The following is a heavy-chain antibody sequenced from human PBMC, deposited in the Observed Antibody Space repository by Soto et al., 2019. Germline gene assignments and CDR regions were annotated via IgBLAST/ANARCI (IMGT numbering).Heavy chain of an antibody. CDR1: GYSFTSYW. Sequence: PGESLKISCKGSGYSFTSYWIGWVRQMPGKGLEWMGIIYPGDSDTRYSPSFQGQVTISADKSISTAYLQWSSLKASDTAMYYCARQGGVVVPAASYYYYGMDVWGQGTTVTVSS. V-gene: IGHV5-51*01. D-gene: IGHD2-2*01. CDR2: IYPGDSDT. J-gene: IGHJ6*02. CDR3: ARQGGVVVPAASYYYYGMDV.